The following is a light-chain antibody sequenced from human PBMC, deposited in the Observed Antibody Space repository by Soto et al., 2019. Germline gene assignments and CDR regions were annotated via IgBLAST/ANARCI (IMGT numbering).Light chain of an antibody. V-gene: IGLV2-14*03. J-gene: IGLJ2*01. CDR2: DVT. Sequence: QSALTQPASVSGSPGQSITISCSGTGSDVGGYKYVSWYQRHPGKAPTLIIYDVTNRPSGVSDRFSGSKSDNTASLTISALQAEDEADYYCSSYTSSATRVVFGGGTKLTVL. CDR1: GSDVGGYKY. CDR3: SSYTSSATRVV.